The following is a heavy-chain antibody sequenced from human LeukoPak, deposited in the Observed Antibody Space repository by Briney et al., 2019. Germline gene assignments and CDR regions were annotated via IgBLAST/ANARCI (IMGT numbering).Heavy chain of an antibody. CDR2: MSYDGSSK. J-gene: IGHJ4*02. Sequence: GGCLRLSCGASGFIFSSFGVQGVRQAPGKGREGGAVMSYDGSSKYYADSVKGGFNISRDNSKNTLILKTNSLRAEDTAVYYCAKPGTSSGCNEAFDCCGQGPLVPVSS. D-gene: IGHD6-19*01. CDR1: GFIFSSFG. CDR3: AKPGTSSGCNEAFDC. V-gene: IGHV3-30*18.